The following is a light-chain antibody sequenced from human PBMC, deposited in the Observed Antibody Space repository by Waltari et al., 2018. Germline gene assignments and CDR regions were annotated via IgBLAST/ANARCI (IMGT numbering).Light chain of an antibody. CDR2: FNN. V-gene: IGLV1-44*01. CDR3: AVWDDSLNGWV. CDR1: SSNIGSNT. J-gene: IGLJ3*02. Sequence: QSVVTQPPSASGTPGQRVILACSGRSSNIGSNTVHWFQQLPGTVPKLLIFFNNQRPSGVPDRFSGSKSGTSASLAISGLRSEDEAHYYCAVWDDSLNGWVFGGGTKLTVL.